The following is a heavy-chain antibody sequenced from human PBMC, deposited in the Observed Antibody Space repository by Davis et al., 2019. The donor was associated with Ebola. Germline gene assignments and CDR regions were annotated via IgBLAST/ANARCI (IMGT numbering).Heavy chain of an antibody. CDR3: ARGSENWNYVDY. Sequence: GGSLRLSCAGSGFTLSSYSISWVRQAPGKGLEWVSYISSRGTNIYYADSVKGRFTISRDIAKNSLYLQMNSLRDEDTAVYYCARGSENWNYVDYWGQGTLVTVSS. CDR2: ISSRGTNI. D-gene: IGHD1-1*01. V-gene: IGHV3-48*02. J-gene: IGHJ4*02. CDR1: GFTLSSYS.